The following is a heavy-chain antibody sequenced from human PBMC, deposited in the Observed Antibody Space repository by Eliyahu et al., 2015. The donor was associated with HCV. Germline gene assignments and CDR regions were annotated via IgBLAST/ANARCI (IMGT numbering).Heavy chain of an antibody. CDR2: IRSKAYGGTT. J-gene: IGHJ4*02. Sequence: EVQLVESGGALVQPGRSLRLSCIGSGFPFDEYVLIWVRQAPGKGLEGVGSIRSKAYGGTTEYAASVRGRVTMSRDDSKNIAYLQINSLKTEDTAVYYCTRGHYWTGYYFTAFEFWGQGTQVTVSS. D-gene: IGHD3/OR15-3a*01. V-gene: IGHV3-49*04. CDR1: GFPFDEYV. CDR3: TRGHYWTGYYFTAFEF.